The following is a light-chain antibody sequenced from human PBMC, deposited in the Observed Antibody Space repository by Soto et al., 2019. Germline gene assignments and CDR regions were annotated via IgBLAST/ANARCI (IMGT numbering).Light chain of an antibody. V-gene: IGKV3-20*01. Sequence: DIVFTQSPGTLSLSPEERATLSCRASQRVSSTYLAWYQQKPGQAPRLLIYGASSRATGIPDRFSGSGSGTDFTLTISRVAPEDFAVYYCQQYVGLPITFGQGTRLEI. CDR2: GAS. CDR1: QRVSSTY. CDR3: QQYVGLPIT. J-gene: IGKJ5*01.